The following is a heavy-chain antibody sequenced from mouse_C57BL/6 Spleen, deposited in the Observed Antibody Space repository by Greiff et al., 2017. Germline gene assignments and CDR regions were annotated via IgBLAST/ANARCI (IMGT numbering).Heavy chain of an antibody. CDR3: ARGWEGYFDY. J-gene: IGHJ2*01. CDR2: IRNKANGYTT. CDR1: GFTFTDCY. D-gene: IGHD3-3*01. Sequence: EVKLVESGGGLVQPGGSLSLSCAASGFTFTDCYMSWVRQPPGKALEWLGFIRNKANGYTTEYSASVKGRFTISRDNSQSILYLQMNALRAEDSATYYCARGWEGYFDYWGQGTTLTVSS. V-gene: IGHV7-3*01.